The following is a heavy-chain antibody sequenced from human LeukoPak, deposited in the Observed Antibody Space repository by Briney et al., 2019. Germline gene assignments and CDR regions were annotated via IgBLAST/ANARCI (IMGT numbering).Heavy chain of an antibody. V-gene: IGHV3-53*01. CDR2: IYSGGST. D-gene: IGHD4-23*01. CDR1: GFTVSSNY. J-gene: IGHJ4*02. Sequence: GGSLRLSCAASGFTVSSNYMSWVRQAPGKGLEWVSVIYSGGSTYYADSVKGRFTISRDNSKNTLYLQMNSLRAEDTAVYYCARRLTVAHFGYWGQGTLVTVSS. CDR3: ARRLTVAHFGY.